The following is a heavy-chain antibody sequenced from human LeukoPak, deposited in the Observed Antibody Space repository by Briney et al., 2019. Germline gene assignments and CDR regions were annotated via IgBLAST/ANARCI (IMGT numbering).Heavy chain of an antibody. V-gene: IGHV3-21*01. J-gene: IGHJ4*02. CDR3: ARDFVVPPVTTASSADY. D-gene: IGHD4-11*01. CDR1: GFTFSSFT. CDR2: ISSGNSYI. Sequence: PGGSLRLSCAASGFTFSSFTMNWVRQTPGRGLEWVSSISSGNSYIYYADSVKGRFTISRDNAKNSLFLQMNSLRAEDTGIYYCARDFVVPPVTTASSADYWGQGTLVTVSS.